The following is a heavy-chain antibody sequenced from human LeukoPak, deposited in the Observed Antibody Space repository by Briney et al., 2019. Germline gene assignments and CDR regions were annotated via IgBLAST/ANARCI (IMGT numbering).Heavy chain of an antibody. CDR3: ARSGPDFWSGFSPNYYMDV. D-gene: IGHD3-3*01. CDR2: ISAYNGNT. CDR1: GYTFTGYY. J-gene: IGHJ6*03. Sequence: ASVKVSCKASGYTFTGYYMHWVRQAPGQGLEWMGWISAYNGNTNYAQKLQGRVTMTTDTSTSTAYMELRSLRSDDTAVYYCARSGPDFWSGFSPNYYMDVWGKGTTVTVSS. V-gene: IGHV1-18*04.